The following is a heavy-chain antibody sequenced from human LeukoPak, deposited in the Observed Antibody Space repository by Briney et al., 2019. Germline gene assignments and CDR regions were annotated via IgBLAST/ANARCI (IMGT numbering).Heavy chain of an antibody. CDR2: INDGGSI. V-gene: IGHV4-34*01. Sequence: PSETLSLTCAGGSFSSASSNWVRQSPGKGLEWIGEINDGGSINYNPSLKTRVTMSMYTSKNQVFLNLTSVTAADTGVYFCARGILRYDWTDTDVRAFHYYYYMDVWGTGITVSVSS. J-gene: IGHJ6*03. CDR1: GSFSSAS. D-gene: IGHD1-20*01. CDR3: ARGILRYDWTDTDVRAFHYYYYMDV.